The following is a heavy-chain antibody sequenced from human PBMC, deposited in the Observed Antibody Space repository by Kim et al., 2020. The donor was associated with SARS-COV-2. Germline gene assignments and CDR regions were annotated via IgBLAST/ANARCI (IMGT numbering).Heavy chain of an antibody. CDR1: GGSSNSYI. CDR3: ASETTGIVADGPYYYYAMNV. CDR2: IIPVLRKT. Sequence: SVKVSCKASGGSSNSYIISWVRQVPGQGLEWVGGIIPVLRKTNYAQKFQGRVTITADDSTNTAYMELNSLRFEDTAIYYCASETTGIVADGPYYYYAMNVWGQGTTVTVSS. V-gene: IGHV1-69*13. D-gene: IGHD6-13*01. J-gene: IGHJ6*02.